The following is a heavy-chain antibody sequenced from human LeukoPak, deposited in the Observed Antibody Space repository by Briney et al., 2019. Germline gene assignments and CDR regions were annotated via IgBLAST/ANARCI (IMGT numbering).Heavy chain of an antibody. J-gene: IGHJ5*02. CDR1: GYTFTNFG. CDR3: ARGGVGHCSGGSCPTSWFDP. D-gene: IGHD2-15*01. CDR2: ISPYNGNT. V-gene: IGHV1-18*01. Sequence: ASVKVFCKASGYTFTNFGISWVRQAPGQGLEWMGWISPYNGNTDYSQKVQGRVTMTTDTSTSTAYMELRSLRSDDTAVYYCARGGVGHCSGGSCPTSWFDPWGQGTPVTVSS.